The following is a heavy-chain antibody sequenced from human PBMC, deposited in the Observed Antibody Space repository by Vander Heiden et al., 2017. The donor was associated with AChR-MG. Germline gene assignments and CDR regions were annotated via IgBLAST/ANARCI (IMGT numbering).Heavy chain of an antibody. Sequence: QVQLQPWGAGLLKPSETLSLTCGVSGGSFSSHYWTWLRQTPGKGLEWIGEINHTGSTNRNPSLESRVTLAIDTSKKQFSLKLSSVTAADTAVYFCARRGYYDRTSYYYYWGQGTLVTVSS. CDR3: ARRGYYDRTSYYYY. CDR1: GGSFSSHY. D-gene: IGHD3-22*01. CDR2: INHTGST. V-gene: IGHV4-34*01. J-gene: IGHJ4*02.